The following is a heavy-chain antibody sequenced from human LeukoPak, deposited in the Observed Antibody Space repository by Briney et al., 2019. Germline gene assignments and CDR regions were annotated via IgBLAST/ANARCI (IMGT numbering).Heavy chain of an antibody. CDR3: XXXYYSDDTGSYYLDY. CDR1: GFTFSNYG. D-gene: IGHD3-22*01. CDR2: IWYDGSNK. J-gene: IGHJ4*02. V-gene: IGHV3-33*01. Sequence: PGGSLRLSCAASGFTFSNYGMHWVRQAPGKGLEWVAIIWYDGSNKYYADSVKGRFTISKDNSKNTLYLQMNNLRAEDTAVYYCXXXYYSDDTGSYYLDYWGQGTLVAVSS.